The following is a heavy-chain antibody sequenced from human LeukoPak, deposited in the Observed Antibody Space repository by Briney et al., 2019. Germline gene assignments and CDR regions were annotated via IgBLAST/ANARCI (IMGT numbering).Heavy chain of an antibody. D-gene: IGHD2-15*01. CDR3: ARSYDYNIVVVVAAPGPFWDY. CDR2: ISAYNGTT. J-gene: IGHJ4*02. CDR1: GYTFTGYG. Sequence: ASVKVSCKASGYTFTGYGISWVRQAPGQGLEWMGWISAYNGTTNYAQKLQGRVTMTTDTSTSTAYMELRSLRSDDTAVYYCARSYDYNIVVVVAAPGPFWDYWGQGTLVTVSS. V-gene: IGHV1-18*04.